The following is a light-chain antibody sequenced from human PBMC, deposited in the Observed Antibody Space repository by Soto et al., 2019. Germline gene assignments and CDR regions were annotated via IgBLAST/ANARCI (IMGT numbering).Light chain of an antibody. Sequence: DVEMTQSPSTLPTSIGDRVTINCRASQNVSNWLAWYQQKPGKAPQLLIYKASRLESGVPSRFSASGSGTDFTLTINSLQSDDVATYFCQQYSKESTFGQGTKLEIK. CDR1: QNVSNW. J-gene: IGKJ2*01. CDR3: QQYSKEST. V-gene: IGKV1-5*03. CDR2: KAS.